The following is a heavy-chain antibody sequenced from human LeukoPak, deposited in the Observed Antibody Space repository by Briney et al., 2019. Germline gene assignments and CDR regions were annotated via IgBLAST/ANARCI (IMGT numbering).Heavy chain of an antibody. CDR3: AGQGAPPYNWFDP. V-gene: IGHV4-59*01. D-gene: IGHD1-26*01. CDR2: IYYSGST. CDR1: GGSISSYY. Sequence: PSETLSLTCTVSGGSISSYYWSWIRQPPGKGLEWIGYIYYSGSTNYNPSLKSRVTISVDTSKNQFSLKLSSVTAADTAVYYCAGQGAPPYNWFDPWGQGTLVTVSS. J-gene: IGHJ5*02.